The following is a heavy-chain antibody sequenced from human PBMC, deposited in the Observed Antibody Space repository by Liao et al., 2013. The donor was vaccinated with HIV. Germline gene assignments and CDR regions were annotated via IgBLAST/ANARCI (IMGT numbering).Heavy chain of an antibody. CDR3: ARWARGXSAWPLAAFEI. CDR1: SDSITSGTYY. D-gene: IGHD6-19*01. V-gene: IGHV4-61*02. J-gene: IGHJ3*02. Sequence: QVQLQESGPGLVKASETLSLTCTVSSDSITSGTYYWNWVRQPAGKGLEWIGRIYTQWVSQLQPLLESRATISIETSKNQFFLRLNSVTAADTAVYYCARWARGXSAWPLAAFEIWAKGCWSPSLQ. CDR2: IYTQWVS.